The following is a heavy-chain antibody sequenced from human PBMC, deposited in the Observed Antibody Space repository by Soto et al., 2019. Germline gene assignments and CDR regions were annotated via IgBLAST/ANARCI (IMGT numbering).Heavy chain of an antibody. CDR1: GGAFSDYY. CDR3: AGLRAFYCYIDV. CDR2: INHSGSA. D-gene: IGHD3-10*01. J-gene: IGHJ6*03. Sequence: QVQLQQWGAGLVKPAETLSLTCAVHGGAFSDYYWTWIRQSPGKGLEWIGEINHSGSANHNPSLKGRVAISVDTSNNQFSLRLHSVTAADTAVYYCAGLRAFYCYIDVWGKGTTVTVSS. V-gene: IGHV4-34*01.